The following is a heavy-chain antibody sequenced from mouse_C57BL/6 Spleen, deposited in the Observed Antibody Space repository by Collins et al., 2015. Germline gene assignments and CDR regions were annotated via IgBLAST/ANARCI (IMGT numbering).Heavy chain of an antibody. V-gene: IGHV9-3*02. J-gene: IGHJ2*01. D-gene: IGHD2-1*01. CDR2: INTNTGEP. Sequence: QTQLVQSGPELKKPGETVKISCKASGYTFTNYGMNWVKQAPGKGLKWMGWINTNTGEPTYAEEFKGRFAFSLETSASTAYLQINNLKNEDTATYFCARGDGNFYFDYWGQGTTLTVSS. CDR1: GYTFTNYG. CDR3: ARGDGNFYFDY.